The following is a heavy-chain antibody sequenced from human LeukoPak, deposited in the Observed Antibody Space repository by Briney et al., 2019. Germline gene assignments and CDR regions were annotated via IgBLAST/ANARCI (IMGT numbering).Heavy chain of an antibody. J-gene: IGHJ4*02. CDR1: DFXVSSNY. CDR3: ARGGSSSWYFDY. CDR2: IHTGGST. V-gene: IGHV3-53*04. D-gene: IGHD2-2*01. Sequence: GGSLRLSCAVSDFXVSSNYMSWVRQAPGKGLQWVSLIHTGGSTYYADSVKGRFTISRQNSKNTLYLQMNSLTLEDTAVYYCARGGSSSWYFDYWGQGTLVTVSS.